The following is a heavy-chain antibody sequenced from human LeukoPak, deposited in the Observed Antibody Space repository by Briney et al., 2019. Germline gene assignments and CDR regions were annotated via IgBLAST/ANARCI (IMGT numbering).Heavy chain of an antibody. Sequence: GRSLRLSCAASGFTFSSYGMHWVRQAPGKGLEWVAVISYDGSSKYYADSVKGRFTISRDNSKNTLYLQMNSLRAEDTAVYYCAKDQWVAMVRGVILAFDIWGQGTMVTVSS. CDR3: AKDQWVAMVRGVILAFDI. CDR1: GFTFSSYG. D-gene: IGHD3-10*01. V-gene: IGHV3-30*18. CDR2: ISYDGSSK. J-gene: IGHJ3*02.